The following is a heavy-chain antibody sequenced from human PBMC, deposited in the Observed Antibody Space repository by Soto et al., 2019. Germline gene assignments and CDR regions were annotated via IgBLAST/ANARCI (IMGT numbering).Heavy chain of an antibody. V-gene: IGHV3-74*01. J-gene: IGHJ6*02. D-gene: IGHD3-3*01. CDR1: GLTFSNYW. CDR2: ISNDGTIT. Sequence: GGSLRLSCAASGLTFSNYWMHWVRQAPGQGLVWVSRISNDGTITDYADSVKGRFTVSRDNAKNTQSLQMDSLRSEDTAVYFCASAVDYDFWSGTTHYGMDVWGQGTTVTVSS. CDR3: ASAVDYDFWSGTTHYGMDV.